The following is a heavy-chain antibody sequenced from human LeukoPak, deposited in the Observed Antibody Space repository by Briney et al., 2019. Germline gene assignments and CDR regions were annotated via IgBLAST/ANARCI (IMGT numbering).Heavy chain of an antibody. Sequence: ASVKVSCKASGYTLISYDINWVRQATGQGLEWMGWMNPDSGITGYAQKFQGRVTMTRDTSTSTVYMELSSLRSEDTAVYYCARDKRATVHFGFDYWGQGTLVTVSS. CDR3: ARDKRATVHFGFDY. J-gene: IGHJ4*02. CDR2: MNPDSGIT. CDR1: GYTLISYD. V-gene: IGHV1-8*02. D-gene: IGHD5-24*01.